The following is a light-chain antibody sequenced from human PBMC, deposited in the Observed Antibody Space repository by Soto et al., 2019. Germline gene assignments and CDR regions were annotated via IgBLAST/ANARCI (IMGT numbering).Light chain of an antibody. J-gene: IGKJ4*01. CDR3: QQFSSYPLT. V-gene: IGKV3D-15*01. CDR2: GAS. CDR1: QSINSD. Sequence: EIVMTQSPATLSVSPGETTRLSCRASQSINSDVAWYQQKVGQTPRLLIHGASTRATGIAARFSGSGSGTEFTLTISRLEPEDFAVYYCQQFSSYPLTFGGGTKVDNK.